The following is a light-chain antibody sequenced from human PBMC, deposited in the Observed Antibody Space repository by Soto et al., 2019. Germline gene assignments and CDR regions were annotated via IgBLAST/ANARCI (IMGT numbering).Light chain of an antibody. CDR2: GAS. Sequence: EIVMTQSPATLSVSPGERATLSCRASQCVSSNLAWYQQKPGQAPRLLIYGASTRATGIPARFSGSGSGTEFTLTISSLQSEDFAVYYCQQYNNWPPTFGQGT. CDR1: QCVSSN. J-gene: IGKJ1*01. V-gene: IGKV3-15*01. CDR3: QQYNNWPPT.